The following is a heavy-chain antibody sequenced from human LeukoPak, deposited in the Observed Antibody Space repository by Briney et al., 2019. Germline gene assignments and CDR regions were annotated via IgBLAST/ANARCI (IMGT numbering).Heavy chain of an antibody. Sequence: GGSLRLSCEASGFTFSSYTMNWVRQAPGKGLEWVSYISDTSSTIYYADSVKGRFTISRDNAKNSLFLQMNSLRAEDTAVYYCARDPRTFYYYGMGVWGQGTTVTVSS. CDR1: GFTFSSYT. V-gene: IGHV3-48*01. CDR2: ISDTSSTI. CDR3: ARDPRTFYYYGMGV. D-gene: IGHD2-2*01. J-gene: IGHJ6*02.